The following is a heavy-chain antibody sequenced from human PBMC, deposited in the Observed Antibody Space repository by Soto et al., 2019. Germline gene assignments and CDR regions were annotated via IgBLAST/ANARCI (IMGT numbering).Heavy chain of an antibody. CDR1: GGTFSSYA. D-gene: IGHD5-12*01. CDR3: AKKAPRGYSGYDFSYYYYYGMDV. CDR2: IIPIFGTA. J-gene: IGHJ6*02. Sequence: SVKVSCKASGGTFSSYAISWVRQAPGQGLEWMGGIIPIFGTANYAQKFQGRVTITADESTSTAYMELSSLRSEDTAVYYCAKKAPRGYSGYDFSYYYYYGMDVWGQVTTVTVSS. V-gene: IGHV1-69*13.